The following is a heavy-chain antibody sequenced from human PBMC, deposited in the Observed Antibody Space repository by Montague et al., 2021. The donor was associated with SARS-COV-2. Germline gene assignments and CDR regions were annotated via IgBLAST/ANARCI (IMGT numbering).Heavy chain of an antibody. CDR1: GFTFRYYG. D-gene: IGHD2-8*01. CDR3: AKVFCTNGICHHTRAECHGMDV. J-gene: IGHJ6*02. Sequence: SLRLSCAASGFTFRYYGMHWVRQAPGKGLEWVALIWYDGTDKDYVDSVKGRFTISRDNSRNTLYLQMNSLRAEDTAVYYCAKVFCTNGICHHTRAECHGMDVWGQGTTVTVSS. CDR2: IWYDGTDK. V-gene: IGHV3-33*06.